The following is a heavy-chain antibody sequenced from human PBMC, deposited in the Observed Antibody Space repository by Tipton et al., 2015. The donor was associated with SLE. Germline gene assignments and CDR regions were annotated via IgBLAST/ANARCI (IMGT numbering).Heavy chain of an antibody. Sequence: QSGPEVKKPGASVEVSCKASGYTFTSYGISWVRQAPGQGLEWMGRINPNSGGTNYAQKFQGRVTMTRDTSISTAYMELSRLRSDDTAVYYCAREVTGHYYGMDVWGQGTTVTVSS. V-gene: IGHV1-2*06. CDR1: GYTFTSYG. J-gene: IGHJ6*02. CDR3: AREVTGHYYGMDV. D-gene: IGHD4-23*01. CDR2: INPNSGGT.